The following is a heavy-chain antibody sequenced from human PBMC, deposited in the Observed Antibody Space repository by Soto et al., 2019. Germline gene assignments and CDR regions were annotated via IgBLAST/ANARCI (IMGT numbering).Heavy chain of an antibody. D-gene: IGHD3-10*01. Sequence: GGSLRLSCAASGFTFSNYAMHWVRQAPGKGLEWVALTSYDGNNEYYTDSVKGRFTISRDNSKNTLFLQMNSQRPEDTAVYYCAIEGITISQLGAFDIWGQGTMVTVSS. CDR2: TSYDGNNE. CDR3: AIEGITISQLGAFDI. V-gene: IGHV3-30*03. J-gene: IGHJ3*02. CDR1: GFTFSNYA.